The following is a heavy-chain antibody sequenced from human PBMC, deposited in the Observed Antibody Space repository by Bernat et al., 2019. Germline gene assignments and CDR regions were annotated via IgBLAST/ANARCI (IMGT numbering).Heavy chain of an antibody. CDR2: ISYDGSNK. J-gene: IGHJ4*02. V-gene: IGHV3-30-3*01. CDR3: ASDRRVSSGYYVDY. CDR1: GFTFSSYA. Sequence: QVQLVESGGGVVQPGRSLRLSCAASGFTFSSYAMHWVRQAPGKGLEWVAVISYDGSNKYYADSVKGRFTISRDNSKNTLYLQMNSLRAEDTAVYYCASDRRVSSGYYVDYWGQGTLVTVSS. D-gene: IGHD3-22*01.